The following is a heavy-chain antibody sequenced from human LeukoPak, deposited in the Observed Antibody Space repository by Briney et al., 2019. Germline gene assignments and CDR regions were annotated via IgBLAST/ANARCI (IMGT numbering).Heavy chain of an antibody. CDR2: IYYSGST. J-gene: IGHJ4*02. Sequence: SETLSLTCTVSGGSISSGGYYWSWIRQHPGKGLEWIGYIYYSGSTYYNPSLKSRVTISVDTSKNQFSLKLSSVTAADTAVYYCAGVFEGSDGYYYLYYFDYWGQGTLVTVSS. CDR1: GGSISSGGYY. CDR3: AGVFEGSDGYYYLYYFDY. V-gene: IGHV4-31*03. D-gene: IGHD3-22*01.